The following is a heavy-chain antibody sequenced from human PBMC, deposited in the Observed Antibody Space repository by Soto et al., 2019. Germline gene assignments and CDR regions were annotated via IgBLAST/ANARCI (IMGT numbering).Heavy chain of an antibody. J-gene: IGHJ4*02. CDR2: VSFDGSNK. V-gene: IGHV3-30-3*01. Sequence: QVQLVESGGGVVQPGRSLRLSCEASGFTFSTHAMHWVRQAPGKGLECVAIVSFDGSNKYYADSGKGRFTISRDNSKNTLYLQMSGLTPEDTAVYYCASDQTGITTTGGGRIDHWGQGTLVTVSS. CDR1: GFTFSTHA. D-gene: IGHD1-20*01. CDR3: ASDQTGITTTGGGRIDH.